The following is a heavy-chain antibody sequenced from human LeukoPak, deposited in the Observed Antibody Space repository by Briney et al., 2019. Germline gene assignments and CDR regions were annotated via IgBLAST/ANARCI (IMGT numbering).Heavy chain of an antibody. CDR3: ARDFYQRGD. V-gene: IGHV3-74*03. J-gene: IGHJ4*02. CDR2: INNDGSET. CDR1: GVTFSSSW. D-gene: IGHD2/OR15-2a*01. Sequence: GGSLRLSCEPSGVTFSSSWAHCGRDVPGEGLIWVSRINNDGSETTYADAVNGRFTISRDNAKNTLYLQVSSLRDDDTAIYYCARDFYQRGDWGQGTLVTVSS.